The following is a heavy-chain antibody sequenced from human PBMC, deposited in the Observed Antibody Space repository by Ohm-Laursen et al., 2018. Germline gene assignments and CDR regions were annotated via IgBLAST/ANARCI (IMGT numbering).Heavy chain of an antibody. Sequence: SLRLSCAASGFDFSSACMTWVRQSPGKGLEWVGRIKSRTSGGTTDYAAPVKGRFTISRDDSQSTVYLQMNSLTTEDTAMYYCAIDISEAGKGELDYWGQGILVTVSS. V-gene: IGHV3-15*01. D-gene: IGHD6-13*01. CDR2: IKSRTSGGTT. CDR3: AIDISEAGKGELDY. J-gene: IGHJ4*02. CDR1: GFDFSSAC.